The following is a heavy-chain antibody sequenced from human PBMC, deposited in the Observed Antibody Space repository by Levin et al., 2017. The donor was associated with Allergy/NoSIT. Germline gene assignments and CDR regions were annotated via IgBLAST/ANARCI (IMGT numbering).Heavy chain of an antibody. V-gene: IGHV1-2*02. Sequence: ASVKVSCKASGYTFTGEYMHWVRQAPRQGPEWMGWINPNSGDTKYAQKFQGRVTMTRDTSIRTAYMELSRLRSDDTAVYYCARETRNSRGWYGFAYWGQGTLVTVSS. D-gene: IGHD6-19*01. CDR3: ARETRNSRGWYGFAY. J-gene: IGHJ4*02. CDR1: GYTFTGEY. CDR2: INPNSGDT.